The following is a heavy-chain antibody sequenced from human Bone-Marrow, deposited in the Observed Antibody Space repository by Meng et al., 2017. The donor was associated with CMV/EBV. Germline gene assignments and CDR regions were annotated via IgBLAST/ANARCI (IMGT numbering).Heavy chain of an antibody. J-gene: IGHJ4*02. Sequence: ASVKVSCKASGGTFSSYAISWVRQAPGQGLEWMGWINPYNGNTEYGQNLQGRVTMTTDTSTSTAYMELRSLRSDDTAVYYCARDPLPSYYNDNSGYSNWGQGTLVTVSS. CDR1: GGTFSSYA. V-gene: IGHV1-18*01. D-gene: IGHD3-22*01. CDR2: INPYNGNT. CDR3: ARDPLPSYYNDNSGYSN.